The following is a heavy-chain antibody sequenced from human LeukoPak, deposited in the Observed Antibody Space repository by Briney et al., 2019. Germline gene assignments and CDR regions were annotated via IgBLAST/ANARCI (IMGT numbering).Heavy chain of an antibody. Sequence: GGSLRLSCAASGFTFSRYWMSWVRQAPGKGLEWVANIKQDGSEKYYVDSVKGRFTISRDNAKNSLYLQMNSLRAEDTAVYYCARGHYYDSSGYFFWGQGTLVTVSS. V-gene: IGHV3-7*01. J-gene: IGHJ4*02. CDR3: ARGHYYDSSGYFF. CDR2: IKQDGSEK. D-gene: IGHD3-22*01. CDR1: GFTFSRYW.